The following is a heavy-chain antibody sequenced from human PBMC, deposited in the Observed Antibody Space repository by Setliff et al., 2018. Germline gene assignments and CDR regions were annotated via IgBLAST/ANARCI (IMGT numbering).Heavy chain of an antibody. Sequence: SETLSLTCSVSGGSISSGSYYWSWIRQSPGKGLEWIGYIDTSGSTDYNPSLKSRVTISVDTSKNQFSLKLSSVTAADTAVYYCARGYCNSVGCFFAGWFDPWGQGTLVTVSS. J-gene: IGHJ5*02. CDR1: GGSISSGSYY. D-gene: IGHD2-2*01. V-gene: IGHV4-61*01. CDR3: ARGYCNSVGCFFAGWFDP. CDR2: IDTSGST.